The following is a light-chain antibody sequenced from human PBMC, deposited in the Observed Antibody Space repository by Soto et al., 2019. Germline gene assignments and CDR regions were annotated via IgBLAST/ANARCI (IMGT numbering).Light chain of an antibody. CDR1: QSLEYSDGNTF. Sequence: DVVLTQSPLSLPVTLGQPASMSCRSSQSLEYSDGNTFLNWFHQRPGQSPRRLIYQVSNRDPGVPDRFTGSGSGTDFTLRISRVEAEDVGLYFCMQGTHWPWTFGQGTKVEI. CDR3: MQGTHWPWT. J-gene: IGKJ1*01. CDR2: QVS. V-gene: IGKV2-30*01.